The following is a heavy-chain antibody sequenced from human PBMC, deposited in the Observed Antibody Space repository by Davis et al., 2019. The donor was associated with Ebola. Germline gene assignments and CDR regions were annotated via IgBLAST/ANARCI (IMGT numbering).Heavy chain of an antibody. CDR3: TSWVPAANFDY. Sequence: GGSLRLSCAASGFTFSDSAMHWVRQASGKGLEWVGRIRSKANSYATAYAASVKGRFTISRDDSKNTAYLQMNSLKTEDTAVYYCTSWVPAANFDYWGQGTLVTVSS. CDR1: GFTFSDSA. D-gene: IGHD2-2*01. CDR2: IRSKANSYAT. V-gene: IGHV3-73*01. J-gene: IGHJ4*02.